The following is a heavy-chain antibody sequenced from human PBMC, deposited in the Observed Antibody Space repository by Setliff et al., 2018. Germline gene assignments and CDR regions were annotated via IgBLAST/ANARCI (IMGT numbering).Heavy chain of an antibody. Sequence: ASVKVSCKASGYTFTSSGITWVRQAPGQGLEWMGWISVYSGNTNYAQKLQGRVSMTTDTSTGTAYMELRSLRSDDTAVYYCSRLVRFCTTSTCQGASASEHWGQGTLVTVS. CDR1: GYTFTSSG. CDR2: ISVYSGNT. J-gene: IGHJ4*02. V-gene: IGHV1-18*01. D-gene: IGHD2-8*01. CDR3: SRLVRFCTTSTCQGASASEH.